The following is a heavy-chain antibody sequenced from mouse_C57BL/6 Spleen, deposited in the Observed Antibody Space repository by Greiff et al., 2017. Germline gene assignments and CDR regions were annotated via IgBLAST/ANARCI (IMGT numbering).Heavy chain of an antibody. CDR2: IYPRVGST. CDR1: GYTFTDHT. J-gene: IGHJ4*01. D-gene: IGHD1-1*01. V-gene: IGHV1-78*01. CDR3: ARTPHYYGSSLAMDY. Sequence: VKLMESDAELVKPGASVKISCKVSGYTFTDHTINWMKQRPEQGLEWIGYIYPRVGSTKYNEKFKGKATLTADKSSSTAYMQLNSLTSEASAVYFFARTPHYYGSSLAMDYWGQGTSVTVSS.